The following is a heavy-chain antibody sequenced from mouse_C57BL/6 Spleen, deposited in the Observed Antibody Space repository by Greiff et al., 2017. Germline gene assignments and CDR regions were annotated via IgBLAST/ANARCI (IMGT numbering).Heavy chain of an antibody. D-gene: IGHD1-1*01. CDR1: GFTFSSYA. Sequence: EVKLVESGGGLVKPGGSLKLSCAASGFTFSSYAMSWVRQTPEKRLEWVATISDGGSYTYYPDNVKGRFTISRDNAKNTLYLQMSHLKSEDTAMYYCARESGDYYGRSYSDFEYWGQGTTLTVAT. CDR3: ARESGDYYGRSYSDFEY. V-gene: IGHV5-4*01. J-gene: IGHJ2*01. CDR2: ISDGGSYT.